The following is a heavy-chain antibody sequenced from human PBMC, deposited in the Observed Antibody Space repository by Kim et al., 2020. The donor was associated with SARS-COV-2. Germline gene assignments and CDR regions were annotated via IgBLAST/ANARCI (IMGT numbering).Heavy chain of an antibody. CDR3: TSWGAGNY. J-gene: IGHJ4*02. CDR2: IKRDGSEK. CDR1: GFTFSNYW. Sequence: GGSLRLSCAASGFTFSNYWMSWVRQAPGKGLEWVANIKRDGSEKYYVDAVRGRFTISRDNAKNLLFIQMNSRRGEDTAVYYCTSWGAGNYWGPGALGTVSS. D-gene: IGHD6-13*01. V-gene: IGHV3-7*01.